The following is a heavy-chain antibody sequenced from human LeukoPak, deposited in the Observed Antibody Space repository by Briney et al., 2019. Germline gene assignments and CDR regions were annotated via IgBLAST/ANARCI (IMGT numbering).Heavy chain of an antibody. CDR2: ISWNSGTT. CDR3: AREDSYYYGSGSYPFDY. Sequence: GGSLRLSCAASGFTFGDYAMFWVRQAPGKGLEWVSGISWNSGTTGYADSVKGRFTISRDNAKNSLYLQMNSLRAEDTAVYYCAREDSYYYGSGSYPFDYWGQGTLVTVSS. D-gene: IGHD3-10*01. CDR1: GFTFGDYA. V-gene: IGHV3-9*01. J-gene: IGHJ4*02.